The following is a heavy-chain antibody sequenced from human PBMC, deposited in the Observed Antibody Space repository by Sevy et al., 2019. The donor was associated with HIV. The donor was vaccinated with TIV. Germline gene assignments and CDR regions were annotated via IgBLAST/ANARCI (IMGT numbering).Heavy chain of an antibody. CDR2: IKQDGSDK. V-gene: IGHV3-7*04. J-gene: IGHJ4*02. CDR1: GFTLSSYW. CDR3: VRVRAFLLFGELPRYRFDS. D-gene: IGHD3-10*01. Sequence: GGSLRLSCVASGFTLSSYWMSWVRQVPGQGLEWVADIKQDGSDKNYLDSVKGRFTISRDNAKKSLYLQMNNPRVEDTALYYCVRVRAFLLFGELPRYRFDSWGQGTLLTVSS.